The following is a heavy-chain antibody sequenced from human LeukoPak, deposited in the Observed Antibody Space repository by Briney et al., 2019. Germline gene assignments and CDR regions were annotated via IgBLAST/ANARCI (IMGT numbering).Heavy chain of an antibody. CDR2: ISYDGSNK. J-gene: IGHJ4*02. CDR1: GFTFSSYG. Sequence: SGGSLRLSCAASGFTFSSYGMHWVRQAPGKGLEWVAVISYDGSNKYYADSVKGRFTISRDNSKNTLYLQMDSLRAEDTAVYYCAKSITTYRYYFDYCGQGTLVTVSS. CDR3: AKSITTYRYYFDY. V-gene: IGHV3-30*18. D-gene: IGHD1-20*01.